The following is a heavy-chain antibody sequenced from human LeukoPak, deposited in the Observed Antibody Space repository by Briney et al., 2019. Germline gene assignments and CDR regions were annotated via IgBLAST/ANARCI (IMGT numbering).Heavy chain of an antibody. CDR2: INHSGST. D-gene: IGHD2-15*01. CDR3: ARGYCSGSSCYPARPLNWFDP. CDR1: GGSFSGYY. V-gene: IGHV4-34*01. Sequence: SETLSLTCAVYGGSFSGYYWSWIRQPPGKGLEWIGEINHSGSTNYNPSLKSRVTISVDTSKNQFSLKLSSVTAADTAVYYCARGYCSGSSCYPARPLNWFDPWGQGTLVTVSS. J-gene: IGHJ5*02.